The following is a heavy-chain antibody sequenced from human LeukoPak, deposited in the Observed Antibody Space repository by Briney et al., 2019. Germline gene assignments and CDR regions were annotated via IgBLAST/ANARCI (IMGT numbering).Heavy chain of an antibody. J-gene: IGHJ4*02. CDR2: IWYDGSNK. CDR3: ATGTIYY. Sequence: GRSLRLSCAASGFTFSSYGMHWVRQAPGKGLEWVEVIWYDGSNKYYADSVKGRFTISRDNAKNSVYLQMNRLRAEDTAVYYCATGTIYYWGQGALVTVSS. CDR1: GFTFSSYG. D-gene: IGHD1-1*01. V-gene: IGHV3-33*03.